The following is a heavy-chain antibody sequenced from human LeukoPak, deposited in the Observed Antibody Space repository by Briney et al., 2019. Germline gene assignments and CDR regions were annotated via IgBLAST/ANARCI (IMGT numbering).Heavy chain of an antibody. J-gene: IGHJ5*02. CDR3: ARALGYCSSTSCYNDKPTNNWFDP. CDR1: GYTFTSYY. D-gene: IGHD2-2*02. CDR2: INPSGGST. Sequence: GASVKVSCKASGYTFTSYYMHWVRQAPGQRLEWMGKINPSGGSTSYAQKFQGRVTMTRDMSTSTVYMELSSLRSEDTAVYYCARALGYCSSTSCYNDKPTNNWFDPWGQGTLVTVSS. V-gene: IGHV1-46*01.